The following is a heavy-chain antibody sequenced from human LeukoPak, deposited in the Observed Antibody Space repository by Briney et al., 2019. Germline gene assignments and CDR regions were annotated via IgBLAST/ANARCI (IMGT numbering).Heavy chain of an antibody. V-gene: IGHV3-30-3*01. CDR3: ARYYGSGSFQDGMDV. Sequence: PGGSLRLSCAASGFTFSSYAISWVRQAPGKGLEWVAVISYDGSNKYYADSVKGRFTISRDNSKNTLYLQMNSLRAEDTAVYYCARYYGSGSFQDGMDVWGQGTTVTVSS. CDR1: GFTFSSYA. CDR2: ISYDGSNK. D-gene: IGHD3-10*01. J-gene: IGHJ6*02.